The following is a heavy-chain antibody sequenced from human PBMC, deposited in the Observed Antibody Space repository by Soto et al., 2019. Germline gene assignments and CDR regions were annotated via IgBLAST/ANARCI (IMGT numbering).Heavy chain of an antibody. Sequence: SVKVSCKASGGTFSSYAISWVRQAPGQGLEWMGGIIPIFGTANYAQKFQGRVTITADKSTSTAYMELSSLRSEDTAVYYCARGIAARYDAFDIWGQGTMVTVSS. J-gene: IGHJ3*02. V-gene: IGHV1-69*06. D-gene: IGHD6-6*01. CDR2: IIPIFGTA. CDR3: ARGIAARYDAFDI. CDR1: GGTFSSYA.